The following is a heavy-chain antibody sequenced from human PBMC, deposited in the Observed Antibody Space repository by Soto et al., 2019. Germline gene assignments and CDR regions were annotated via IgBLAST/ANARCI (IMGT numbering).Heavy chain of an antibody. CDR1: GYTFTCYT. J-gene: IGHJ3*02. CDR2: SNAVDGNT. CDR3: ARDSPRVVVVPAANSARDFGI. V-gene: IGHV1-3*01. D-gene: IGHD2-2*01. Sequence: ASVKVSCKACGYTFTCYTMHWVLQAPGQRLEWMGWSNAVDGNTKYSQKFQGRVTITRDTSASTAYMELSSLRSEDTAVYCCARDSPRVVVVPAANSARDFGIWGQGTMLTVSS.